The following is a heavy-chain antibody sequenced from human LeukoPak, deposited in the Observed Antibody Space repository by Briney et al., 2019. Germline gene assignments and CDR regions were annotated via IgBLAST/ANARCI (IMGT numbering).Heavy chain of an antibody. D-gene: IGHD4-17*01. CDR2: IHSSEGT. Sequence: SETLSLTCSVSGDSLNGYYWGWIRQPPGKGLECIGYIHSSEGTAHNASLKSRLTLSLDTSKNQFSLTLSSVTAADTAVYYCARHVYGEGMVVWGKGTTVTVSS. V-gene: IGHV4-59*08. CDR1: GDSLNGYY. CDR3: ARHVYGEGMVV. J-gene: IGHJ6*04.